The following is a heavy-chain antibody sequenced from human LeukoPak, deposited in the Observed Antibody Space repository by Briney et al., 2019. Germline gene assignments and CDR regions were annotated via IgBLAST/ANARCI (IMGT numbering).Heavy chain of an antibody. CDR3: ARDRGGSLDY. V-gene: IGHV4-59*01. J-gene: IGHJ4*02. D-gene: IGHD3-10*01. CDR2: IYYSGST. Sequence: SETLSLTCTVSGGSISSYYWSWIRQPPGKGLEWIGYIYYSGSTNYNPSLKSRVTMSVDTSKNQFSLKLSSVTAADTAVYYCARDRGGSLDYWGQGTLVTVSS. CDR1: GGSISSYY.